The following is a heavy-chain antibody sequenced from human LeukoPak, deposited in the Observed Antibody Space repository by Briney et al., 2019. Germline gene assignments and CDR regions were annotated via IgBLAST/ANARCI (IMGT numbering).Heavy chain of an antibody. D-gene: IGHD3-22*01. CDR3: ARSRSGPDPPEI. CDR1: GFAFSSYW. J-gene: IGHJ3*02. Sequence: GGSLRLSCAASGFAFSSYWMHWVRQAPGKGLVWVSRINSDGTSTNYAGSVRGRFTISRDNAKNTVYLQMNSLRAEDTAVYYCARSRSGPDPPEIWGQGTMVTVSS. V-gene: IGHV3-74*01. CDR2: INSDGTST.